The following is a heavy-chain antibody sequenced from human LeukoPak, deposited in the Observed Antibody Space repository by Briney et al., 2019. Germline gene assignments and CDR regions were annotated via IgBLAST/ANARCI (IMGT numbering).Heavy chain of an antibody. CDR3: AKDMMGTVTTSAFDL. V-gene: IGHV3-9*01. CDR1: GFSFDEYG. J-gene: IGHJ2*01. Sequence: SLSLSCEASGFSFDEYGMHWVRQAPGKGLEWVSGISWNSGSMGYAESVKGRFTISRDNAKKSVYLQMNSPRTDDTALYYCAKDMMGTVTTSAFDLWGRGTLVTVSS. CDR2: ISWNSGSM. D-gene: IGHD4-17*01.